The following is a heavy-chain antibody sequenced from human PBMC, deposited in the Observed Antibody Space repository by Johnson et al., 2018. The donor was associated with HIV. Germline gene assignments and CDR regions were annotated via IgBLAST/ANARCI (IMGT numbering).Heavy chain of an antibody. CDR3: SRRSTRSDGFDL. Sequence: VQLVESGGGLVQPGGSLRLSCAASGFSLSDYDMHWVRQHIGKGLEWVSEIDTVGDTYYPASGKGRFTTSRENEKNSFDLQMNSLTAGDTAVYYCSRRSTRSDGFDLWGQGTMVIVSS. CDR1: GFSLSDYD. D-gene: IGHD2-2*01. V-gene: IGHV3-13*01. J-gene: IGHJ3*01. CDR2: IDTVGDT.